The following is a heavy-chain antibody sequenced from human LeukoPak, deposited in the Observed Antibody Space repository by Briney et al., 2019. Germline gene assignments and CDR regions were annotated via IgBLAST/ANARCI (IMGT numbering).Heavy chain of an antibody. CDR3: ARDYGGNYRAHIDY. D-gene: IGHD4-23*01. CDR2: ISSGGSTI. Sequence: GGSLRLSCAVSGFTFSSYEMNWVRQAPGKGLEWISYISSGGSTIYYADSVKGRFTISRDNAKNSLYLQMSSLRAEDTAVYYCARDYGGNYRAHIDYWGQGTLVTVSS. V-gene: IGHV3-48*03. J-gene: IGHJ4*02. CDR1: GFTFSSYE.